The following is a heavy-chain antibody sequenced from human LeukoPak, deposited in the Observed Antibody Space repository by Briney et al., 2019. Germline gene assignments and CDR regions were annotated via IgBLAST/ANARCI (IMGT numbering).Heavy chain of an antibody. CDR1: GYTFTSYY. CDR3: ARFYDYGDYGFRSGMVY. V-gene: IGHV1-46*01. D-gene: IGHD4-17*01. CDR2: INPSGGST. Sequence: ASVKVSCKASGYTFTSYYMHWVRQAPGQGLEWMGIINPSGGSTSYAQKFQGRVTMTRDMSTSTVYMELSSLRSEDTAVYYCARFYDYGDYGFRSGMVYWGQGTLVTVSS. J-gene: IGHJ4*02.